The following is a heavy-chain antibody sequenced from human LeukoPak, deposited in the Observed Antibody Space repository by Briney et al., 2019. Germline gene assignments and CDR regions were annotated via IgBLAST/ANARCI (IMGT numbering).Heavy chain of an antibody. CDR3: AREKEYCSGGSCYYVDYYYYMDV. V-gene: IGHV3-21*01. CDR1: GFTFSSYS. D-gene: IGHD2-15*01. J-gene: IGHJ6*03. CDR2: ISSSSSYI. Sequence: GGSLRLSCAASGFTFSSYSMNWVRQAPGKGLEWVSSISSSSSYIYYADSVKGRFTISRDNAKNSLYLQMNSLRAEDTAVYYCAREKEYCSGGSCYYVDYYYYMDVWGNGTTVTVSS.